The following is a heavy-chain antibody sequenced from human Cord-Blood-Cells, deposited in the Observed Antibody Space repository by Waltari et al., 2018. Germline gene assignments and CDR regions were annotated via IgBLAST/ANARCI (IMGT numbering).Heavy chain of an antibody. CDR2: FDPEDGET. CDR1: GYTLTELS. J-gene: IGHJ3*02. CDR3: ATAYITGTRSDAFDI. D-gene: IGHD1-7*01. V-gene: IGHV1-24*01. Sequence: QVQLVESGAEVKKPGASVKVSCQVSGYTLTELSMHWVRQAPGKGLEWMGGFDPEDGETIYAQKFQGRVTMTEDTSTDTAYMELSSLRSEDTAVYYCATAYITGTRSDAFDIWGQGTMVTVSS.